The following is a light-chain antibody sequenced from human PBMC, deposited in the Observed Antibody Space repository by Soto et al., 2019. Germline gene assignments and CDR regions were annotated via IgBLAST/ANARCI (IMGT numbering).Light chain of an antibody. CDR2: DAS. CDR1: QSISSW. CDR3: QQYSYYST. Sequence: DIQMTQSPATLSASVGDRVTITCRASQSISSWLAWYQQKPGKAPKLLIYDASSLESGVPSRFSGSGYGTEFALTISSLQPEDFATYYCQQYSYYSTFGQGTKVDIK. V-gene: IGKV1-5*01. J-gene: IGKJ1*01.